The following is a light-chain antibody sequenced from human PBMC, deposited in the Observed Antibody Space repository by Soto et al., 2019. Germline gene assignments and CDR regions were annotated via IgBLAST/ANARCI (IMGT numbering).Light chain of an antibody. CDR2: GAS. V-gene: IGKV3-20*01. Sequence: EIVMTQSPATLSVSPGERATLSCRASQRVSSNVAWYQQKPGQAPRLLLYGASARETGVPARFSGSGAGPDCTRTISRLEPEDVAVYYCQQYGSSTQTFGQGTKVDIK. CDR1: QRVSSN. CDR3: QQYGSSTQT. J-gene: IGKJ1*01.